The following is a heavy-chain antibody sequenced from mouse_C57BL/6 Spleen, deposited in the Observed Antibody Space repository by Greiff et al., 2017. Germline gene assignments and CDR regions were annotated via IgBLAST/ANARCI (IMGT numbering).Heavy chain of an antibody. Sequence: VKLKQSGAELARPGASVKLSCKASGYTFTSYGISWVKQRTGQGLEWIGEIYPRSGNTYYNEKFKGKATLTADKSSSTAYMELRSLTSEDSAVYFCASQHYYGSRGGYFDVWGTGTTVTVSS. CDR2: IYPRSGNT. CDR1: GYTFTSYG. V-gene: IGHV1-81*01. D-gene: IGHD1-1*01. CDR3: ASQHYYGSRGGYFDV. J-gene: IGHJ1*03.